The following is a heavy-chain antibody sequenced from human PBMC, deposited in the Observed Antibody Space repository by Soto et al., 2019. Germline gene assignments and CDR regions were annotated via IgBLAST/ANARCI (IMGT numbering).Heavy chain of an antibody. J-gene: IGHJ4*02. CDR3: AFPATADFDY. D-gene: IGHD6-13*01. V-gene: IGHV4-4*02. CDR2: IYHSGTT. CDR1: GGSISSTNW. Sequence: QVQLQESGPGLVKPSRTLSLTCAVSGGSISSTNWWTWVRQSPGRGLEWIGEIYHSGTTNYSPSLKSRVNIAVDMSTNHLSLTLISVTAADTAVYYCAFPATADFDYWGKGILVTVSS.